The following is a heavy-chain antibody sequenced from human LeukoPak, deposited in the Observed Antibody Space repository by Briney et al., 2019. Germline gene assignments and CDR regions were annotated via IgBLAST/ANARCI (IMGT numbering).Heavy chain of an antibody. CDR1: GASLDTTAYN. J-gene: IGHJ4*02. CDR2: IYYSGSS. Sequence: PSGTLSLTCSVSGASLDTTAYNWGWIRQPPGKGLEWIGSIYYSGSSYDNPSLKSRLTLSIDTSRNQFSLTLKSVTAADSGVYFCAREMLYDSTAYYLWGQGTVVAVSS. CDR3: AREMLYDSTAYYL. V-gene: IGHV4-39*01. D-gene: IGHD3-22*01.